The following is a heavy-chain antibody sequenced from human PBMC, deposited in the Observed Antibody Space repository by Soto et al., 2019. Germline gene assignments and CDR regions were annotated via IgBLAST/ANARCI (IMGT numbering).Heavy chain of an antibody. D-gene: IGHD2-15*01. Sequence: EVELLESGGGLVQPEGSLRLSCAASGFTFSTYAMGLVRQAPGKGLEWVSVVSSGGGTNYADSVKGRFTVCRDNSKNTLSLQMNSLRADDTAVYDCAKRRGAGGYLDYWGQGALVTVSS. V-gene: IGHV3-23*01. CDR3: AKRRGAGGYLDY. CDR1: GFTFSTYA. CDR2: VSSGGGT. J-gene: IGHJ4*02.